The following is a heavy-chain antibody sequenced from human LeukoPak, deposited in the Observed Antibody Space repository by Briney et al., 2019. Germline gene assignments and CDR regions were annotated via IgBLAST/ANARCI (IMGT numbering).Heavy chain of an antibody. V-gene: IGHV3-43*01. CDR2: INWDGYKA. CDR1: RFTFDDWT. J-gene: IGHJ4*02. Sequence: GGSLRLSCAAPRFTFDDWTMHWVRQAPGKGLEWLSHINWDGYKAYYADSVKRRFTISRDKSKRSLYLEMKSLRIEDTAFYYCAKSAGDRFDSWGQGTLVTVSS. D-gene: IGHD3-10*01. CDR3: AKSAGDRFDS.